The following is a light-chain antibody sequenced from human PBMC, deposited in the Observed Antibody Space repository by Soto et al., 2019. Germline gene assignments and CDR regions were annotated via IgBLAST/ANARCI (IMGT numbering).Light chain of an antibody. CDR1: QSVSSSY. J-gene: IGKJ1*01. V-gene: IGKV3-20*01. CDR3: QQYGNSPRT. CDR2: GAS. Sequence: ESVLSQSPATLSLSPGERATLSCRASQSVSSSYLAWYQQKPGQAPRLLIYGASSRATGIPDRFSGSGSGTDFTLTISRLEPEDFAVYYCQQYGNSPRTFGQGTKVDIK.